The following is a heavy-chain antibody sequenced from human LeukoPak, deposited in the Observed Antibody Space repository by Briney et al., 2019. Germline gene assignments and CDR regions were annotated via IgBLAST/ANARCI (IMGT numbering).Heavy chain of an antibody. V-gene: IGHV5-51*01. CDR1: GYTFTTFW. D-gene: IGHD3-22*01. CDR3: ARDSSGYSLFDY. J-gene: IGHJ4*02. Sequence: GESLKISCKGSGYTFTTFWIGWVRQMPGKGLEWMGIIYPGDSDTRYSPSFQGQVSISADKSISTAYLQWRSLKASDTAMYYCARDSSGYSLFDYWGQGTQVTVSS. CDR2: IYPGDSDT.